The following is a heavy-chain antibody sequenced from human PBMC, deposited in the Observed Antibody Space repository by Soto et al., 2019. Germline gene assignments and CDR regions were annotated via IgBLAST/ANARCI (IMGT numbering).Heavy chain of an antibody. CDR2: ISTYNGNT. J-gene: IGHJ6*02. D-gene: IGHD2-2*01. V-gene: IGHV1-18*01. CDR3: GRDLYQSVFYYGMDV. CDR1: GYTFTSYG. Sequence: QVQLMQSGAEVEKPDASVKVSCKASGYTFTSYGISWVRQAPGQGLEWMGWISTYNGNTNYAQKLQGRVTMTTDTSTSTAYMELRSLRSDDTAVYYCGRDLYQSVFYYGMDVWGQGTTVTVSS.